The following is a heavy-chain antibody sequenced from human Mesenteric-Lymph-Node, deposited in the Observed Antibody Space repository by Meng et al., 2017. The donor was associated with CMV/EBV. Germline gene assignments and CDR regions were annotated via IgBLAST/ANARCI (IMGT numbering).Heavy chain of an antibody. J-gene: IGHJ6*02. V-gene: IGHV3-74*01. D-gene: IGHD2-15*01. CDR1: GFTVSDNY. CDR3: ARDGGGYCSGGSCLEYGMDV. CDR2: IKSDGSST. Sequence: GESLKISCAASGFTVSDNYMSWVRQAPGKGLVWVSRIKSDGSSTSYADSVKGQFTISRDNAKNTLYLQMNSLRAEDTAVYYCARDGGGYCSGGSCLEYGMDVWGQGTTVTVSS.